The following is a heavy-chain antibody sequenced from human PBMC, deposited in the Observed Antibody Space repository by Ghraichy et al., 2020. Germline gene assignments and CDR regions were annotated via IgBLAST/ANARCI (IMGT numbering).Heavy chain of an antibody. Sequence: ESLNISCAVYGGAFSGYYCSWIRQPPGKGLEWIGEISHSGSTNYNPSLKSRVTISVDTSKNQVSLKLSSVTAADTAVYYCAREYYYDSASNWFDPWGQGTLVTVSP. D-gene: IGHD3-22*01. CDR1: GGAFSGYY. CDR3: AREYYYDSASNWFDP. J-gene: IGHJ5*02. V-gene: IGHV4-34*01. CDR2: ISHSGST.